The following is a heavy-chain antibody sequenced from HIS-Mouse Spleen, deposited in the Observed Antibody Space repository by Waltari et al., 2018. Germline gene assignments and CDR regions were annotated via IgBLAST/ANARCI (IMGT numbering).Heavy chain of an antibody. CDR3: ARIQAGKLELPFDY. Sequence: QVTLRESGPALVKPTQTLTLTCTFSGFSLSTSGMCVSWLCQPPGKALAWLARIDWDDDKYYGTSLKTRLTISKDTSKNQVVLTMTNMDPVDTATYYCARIQAGKLELPFDYWGQGTLVTVSS. D-gene: IGHD1-7*01. V-gene: IGHV2-70*15. CDR2: IDWDDDK. CDR1: GFSLSTSGMC. J-gene: IGHJ4*02.